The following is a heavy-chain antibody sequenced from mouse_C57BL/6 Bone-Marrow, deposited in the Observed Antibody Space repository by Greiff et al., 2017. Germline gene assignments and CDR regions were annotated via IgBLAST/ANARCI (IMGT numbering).Heavy chain of an antibody. J-gene: IGHJ1*03. Sequence: EVKVVESGGDLVKPGGSLKLSCAASGFTFSSYGMSLVRQTPDKRLEWVATISSGGSYTYYPDSVKGRFTISRDNAKNTLYLQMSSLKSEDTAMYYCARRRIPHWYFDVWGTGTTVTVSS. CDR1: GFTFSSYG. V-gene: IGHV5-6*02. CDR2: ISSGGSYT. CDR3: ARRRIPHWYFDV.